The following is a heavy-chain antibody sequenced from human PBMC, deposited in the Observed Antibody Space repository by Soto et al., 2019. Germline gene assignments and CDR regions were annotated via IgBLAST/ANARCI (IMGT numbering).Heavy chain of an antibody. J-gene: IGHJ4*02. CDR2: ISGSGGST. V-gene: IGHV3-23*01. CDR3: AKLSSPINDLAAAGPDY. D-gene: IGHD6-13*01. CDR1: GFTFSSYA. Sequence: GGSLRLSCAASGFTFSSYAMSWVRQAPGKGLEWVSAISGSGGSTYYADSVKGQLSISRDNSKNTLYLQMNSLRAEDTAVYYCAKLSSPINDLAAAGPDYWGQGTLVTVSS.